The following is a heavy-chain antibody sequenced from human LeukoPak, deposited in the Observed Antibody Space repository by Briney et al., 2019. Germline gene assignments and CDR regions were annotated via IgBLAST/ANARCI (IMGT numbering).Heavy chain of an antibody. CDR2: INSNSGGT. V-gene: IGHV1-2*02. CDR3: ARVEYDYVWGSYRYVSHSDY. Sequence: ASVKVSCKTSGYNFTDYYMHWVRQAPGQGLEWMGWINSNSGGTNSAQKFQGRVTLTRDTSISTAYMELSRLRSDDTAVYYCARVEYDYVWGSYRYVSHSDYWGQGTLVTVSS. D-gene: IGHD3-16*02. CDR1: GYNFTDYY. J-gene: IGHJ4*02.